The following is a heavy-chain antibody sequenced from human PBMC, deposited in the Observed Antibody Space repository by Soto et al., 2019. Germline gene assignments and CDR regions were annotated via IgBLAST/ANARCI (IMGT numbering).Heavy chain of an antibody. Sequence: QVQLQESGPGLVKPSQTLSLTCTVSGGSISSGGYYWSWIRQHPGKGLEWIGYIYYSGSTYYNPSLKSRVTISVDTSKNQFSVKLSYVTAADTAVYYCARLVSPYGDYSTYYYGMDVWGQGTTVTVSS. D-gene: IGHD4-17*01. CDR2: IYYSGST. J-gene: IGHJ6*02. V-gene: IGHV4-31*03. CDR3: ARLVSPYGDYSTYYYGMDV. CDR1: GGSISSGGYY.